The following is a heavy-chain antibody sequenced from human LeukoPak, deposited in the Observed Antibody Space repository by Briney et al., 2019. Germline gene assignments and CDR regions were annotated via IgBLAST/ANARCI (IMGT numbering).Heavy chain of an antibody. Sequence: ASVKVSCEASGYTFTGYYMHWVRQAPGQGLEWMGWINPNSGGTNYAQKFQGRVTMSRDTSISTAYMELSRLRCDDTAVYYCAREIAPDAFDIWGQGTMVTVSS. CDR1: GYTFTGYY. V-gene: IGHV1-2*02. CDR2: INPNSGGT. J-gene: IGHJ3*02. CDR3: AREIAPDAFDI. D-gene: IGHD6-13*01.